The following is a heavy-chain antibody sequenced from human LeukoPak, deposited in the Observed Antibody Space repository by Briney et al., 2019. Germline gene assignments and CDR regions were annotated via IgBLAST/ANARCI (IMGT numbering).Heavy chain of an antibody. V-gene: IGHV3-7*01. Sequence: GGSLRLSCAASGFTFSSYWMSWVRQAPGKGLEWVANIKQDGSEKYYVDSVKGRFTISRDNAKNSLYLQMNSLRAEDTAVYYCARXVXLXXYMVRPNWFDPWGQGTLVTVSS. CDR3: ARXVXLXXYMVRPNWFDP. CDR2: IKQDGSEK. D-gene: IGHD3-10*01. J-gene: IGHJ5*02. CDR1: GFTFSSYW.